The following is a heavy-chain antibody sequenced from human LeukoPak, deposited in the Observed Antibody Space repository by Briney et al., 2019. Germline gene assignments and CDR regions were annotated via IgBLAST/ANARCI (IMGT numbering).Heavy chain of an antibody. J-gene: IGHJ3*02. CDR3: AYGGNLLAFDI. CDR1: GYSISSGYY. CDR2: IYHSGST. D-gene: IGHD4-23*01. Sequence: SETLSHTCTVSGYSISSGYYWGWIRQPPGKGLEWIGSIYHSGSTYYNPSLKSRVTISVDTSKNQFSLKLSSVTAADTAVYYCAYGGNLLAFDIWGQGTMVTVSS. V-gene: IGHV4-38-2*02.